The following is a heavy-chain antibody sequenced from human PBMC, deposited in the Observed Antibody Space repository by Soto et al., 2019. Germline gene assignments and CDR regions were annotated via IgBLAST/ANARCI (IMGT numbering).Heavy chain of an antibody. CDR2: INHSGST. CDR3: ARVRCSSTSCYWYYYYYMDV. Sequence: SETLSLTCAVYGGSFSGYYWSWIRQPPGKGLEWIGEINHSGSTNYNPSLKSRVTISVDTSKNQFSLKLSSVTAADTAVYYCARVRCSSTSCYWYYYYYMDVWGKGTTVTVSS. CDR1: GGSFSGYY. J-gene: IGHJ6*03. V-gene: IGHV4-34*01. D-gene: IGHD2-2*01.